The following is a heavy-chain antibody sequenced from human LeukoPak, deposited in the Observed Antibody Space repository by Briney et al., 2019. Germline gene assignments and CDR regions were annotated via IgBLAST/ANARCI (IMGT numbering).Heavy chain of an antibody. CDR1: GFTFSSYS. Sequence: GGSLRLSCAASGFTFSSYSMNWVRQAPGKGLEWVSSISSSSSYIYYADSVKGRFTISRDNTNNSLYLQMNSLRAEDTAVYYCARDYPVAAPPAFDYWGQGTLVTVSS. CDR3: ARDYPVAAPPAFDY. D-gene: IGHD2-15*01. CDR2: ISSSSSYI. J-gene: IGHJ4*02. V-gene: IGHV3-21*01.